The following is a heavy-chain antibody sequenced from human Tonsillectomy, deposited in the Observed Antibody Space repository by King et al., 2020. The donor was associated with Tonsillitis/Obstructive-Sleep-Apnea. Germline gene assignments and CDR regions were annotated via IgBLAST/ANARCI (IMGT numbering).Heavy chain of an antibody. D-gene: IGHD2-21*01. CDR1: GYTFTSYA. V-gene: IGHV1-3*01. Sequence: VQLVQSGAEVRKPGASVKVSCKASGYTFTSYAVHWVRQAPGQRLEWMGWINAGNGDTKYSQKFQGRVTITRDTSASTAYMELSSLRSEDTAVYYCARDGGHIVVVPADIFGNYWFDPWGQGTLVTVSS. CDR2: INAGNGDT. J-gene: IGHJ5*02. CDR3: ARDGGHIVVVPADIFGNYWFDP.